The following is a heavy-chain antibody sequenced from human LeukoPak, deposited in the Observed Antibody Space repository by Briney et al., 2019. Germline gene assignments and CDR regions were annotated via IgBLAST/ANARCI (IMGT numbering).Heavy chain of an antibody. V-gene: IGHV7-4-1*02. CDR1: GYTFTTYG. J-gene: IGHJ4*02. D-gene: IGHD1-26*01. Sequence: ASVKVSCKASGYTFTTYGMNWVRQAPGQGLEWMGWINPRTGNPTYAQGFTGRFVFSLDTSVSTAYLQISSLKAEDTATYYCAPSGTYYFNYWGQGTQVTVSS. CDR2: INPRTGNP. CDR3: APSGTYYFNY.